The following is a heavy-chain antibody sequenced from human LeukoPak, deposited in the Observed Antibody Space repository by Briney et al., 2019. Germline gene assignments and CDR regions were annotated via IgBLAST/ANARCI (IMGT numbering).Heavy chain of an antibody. D-gene: IGHD5-12*01. J-gene: IGHJ4*02. Sequence: PGGSLRLSCAASGFTFSSYSMNWVRQAPGKGLEWVSSISSSSSYIYYADSVKGRFTISRDNAKNSLYLQMNSLRAEDTAVYYCARDPTFTHTTEGDYWGQGTLVTVSS. CDR3: ARDPTFTHTTEGDY. CDR2: ISSSSSYI. V-gene: IGHV3-21*01. CDR1: GFTFSSYS.